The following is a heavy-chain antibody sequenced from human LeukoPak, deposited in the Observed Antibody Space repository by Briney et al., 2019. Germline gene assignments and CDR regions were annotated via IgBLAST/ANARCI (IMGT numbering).Heavy chain of an antibody. CDR1: GGSISSYY. CDR3: ARREVAGSFDY. CDR2: IYYSGST. D-gene: IGHD2-15*01. J-gene: IGHJ4*02. Sequence: SETLSLTCTVSGGSISSYYWSWIRQPSGKGLEWIGYIYYSGSTNYNPSLRSRVTISVDTSKNQFSLKLSSVTAADTAVYYCARREVAGSFDYWGQGTLVTVSS. V-gene: IGHV4-59*08.